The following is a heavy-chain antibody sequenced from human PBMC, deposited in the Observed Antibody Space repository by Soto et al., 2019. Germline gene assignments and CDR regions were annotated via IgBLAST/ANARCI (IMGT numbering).Heavy chain of an antibody. CDR2: IWHDGNHK. V-gene: IGHV3-33*01. CDR1: GFTFRDYG. CDR3: ARAHYSANDRSDYFYYGMDV. Sequence: GGSLRLSCVTSGFTFRDYGMHWVRQARGKGLEWVAVIWHDGNHKFYGDSVKGRFLISRDNSKNTVDLQMNSVRAEDTAVYYCARAHYSANDRSDYFYYGMDVWGQGTTVTVSS. D-gene: IGHD1-1*01. J-gene: IGHJ6*02.